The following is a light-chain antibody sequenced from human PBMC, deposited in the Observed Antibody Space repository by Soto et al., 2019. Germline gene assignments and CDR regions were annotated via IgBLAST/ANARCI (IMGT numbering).Light chain of an antibody. CDR1: QSVGSN. J-gene: IGKJ1*01. V-gene: IGKV3-15*01. CDR3: QQYNNWPRT. CDR2: GAS. Sequence: VMTQSPATLSVSPGERATLSCRASQSVGSNFAWYQQKPGQAPRLLIYGASTRATDIPGRFSGSGSGTEFTLTISSLQSEDFAVYYCQQYNNWPRTFGQGTKVDI.